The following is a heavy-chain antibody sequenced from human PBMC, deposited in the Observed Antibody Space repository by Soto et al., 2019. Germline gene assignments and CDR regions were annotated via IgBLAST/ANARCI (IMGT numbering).Heavy chain of an antibody. CDR3: ARKVRAAYNWFDP. J-gene: IGHJ5*02. Sequence: GGSLRLSCAASGFTFSSYSMNWVRQAPGKGLEWVSSISSSSSYIYYADSVKGRFTISRDNAKNSLYLQMNSLRAEDTAVYYCARKVRAAYNWFDPWGQGSLVTVSS. CDR2: ISSSSSYI. V-gene: IGHV3-21*01. CDR1: GFTFSSYS. D-gene: IGHD6-25*01.